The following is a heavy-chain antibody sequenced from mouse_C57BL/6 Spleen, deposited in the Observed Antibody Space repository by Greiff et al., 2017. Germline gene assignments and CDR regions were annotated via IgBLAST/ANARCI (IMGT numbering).Heavy chain of an antibody. Sequence: VQLQQPGAELVKPGASVKLSCKASGYTFTSYWMHWVKQRPGQGLEWIGMIHPNSGSTNYNEKFKSKATLTVDKSSSTAYMQLSSLTSEDAAVYYCARTYYYGSLAYWGQGTLVTVSA. J-gene: IGHJ3*01. V-gene: IGHV1-64*01. CDR3: ARTYYYGSLAY. D-gene: IGHD1-1*01. CDR2: IHPNSGST. CDR1: GYTFTSYW.